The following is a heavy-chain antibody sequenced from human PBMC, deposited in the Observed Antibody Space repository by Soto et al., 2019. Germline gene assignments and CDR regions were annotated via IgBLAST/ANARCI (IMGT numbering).Heavy chain of an antibody. CDR3: ARGPRDGYNLGIFVY. CDR2: INHSGST. CDR1: GGSFSGYY. J-gene: IGHJ4*02. Sequence: PSETLSLTCAVYGGSFSGYYWSWIRQPPGKGPEWIGEINHSGSTNYNPSLKSRVTISVDTSKNQFSLKLSSVTAADTAVYYCARGPRDGYNLGIFVYWGQGTLVTVSS. V-gene: IGHV4-34*01. D-gene: IGHD5-12*01.